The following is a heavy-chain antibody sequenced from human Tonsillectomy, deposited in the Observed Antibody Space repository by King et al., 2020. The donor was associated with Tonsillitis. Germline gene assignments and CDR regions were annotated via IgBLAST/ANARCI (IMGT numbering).Heavy chain of an antibody. CDR3: ARDSGSAAAGTGYFDY. D-gene: IGHD6-13*01. CDR1: GGSISSYY. J-gene: IGHJ4*02. Sequence: QLQESGPGLVKPSETLSLTCTVSGGSISSYYWSWIRQPPGKGLEWIGYIYYSVSTNYNPSLKSRVTISVDTSKNQFSLKLSSVTAADTAVYYCARDSGSAAAGTGYFDYWGQGTLVTVSS. CDR2: IYYSVST. V-gene: IGHV4-59*01.